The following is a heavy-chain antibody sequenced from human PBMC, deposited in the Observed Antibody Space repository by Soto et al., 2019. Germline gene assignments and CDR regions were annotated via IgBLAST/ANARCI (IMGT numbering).Heavy chain of an antibody. CDR3: AREEYYDSSGMGDAFDI. Sequence: PGGSLRLSCEASGFTFSSYGMHWVRQAPGKGLEWVAVIWYDGSNKYYSDSVKGRFTISRDNSKNTLYLQMNSLRAEDTAVYYCAREEYYDSSGMGDAFDIWGQGTMVTVSS. CDR1: GFTFSSYG. D-gene: IGHD3-22*01. V-gene: IGHV3-33*01. CDR2: IWYDGSNK. J-gene: IGHJ3*02.